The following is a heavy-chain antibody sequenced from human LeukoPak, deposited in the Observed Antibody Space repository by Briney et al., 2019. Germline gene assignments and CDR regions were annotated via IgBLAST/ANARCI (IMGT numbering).Heavy chain of an antibody. CDR3: VGGGPYSSGWYRGDY. Sequence: SETLSLTCAVSGGSISSSNWWGWVRQPPGKGLEWIGEIHHSGSTNYNPSLKSRVTMSIDKSKKHFSLNLSSLTAADTAVYCCVGGGPYSSGWYRGDYWGQGTLVTVSS. D-gene: IGHD6-19*01. V-gene: IGHV4-4*01. CDR1: GGSISSSNW. CDR2: IHHSGST. J-gene: IGHJ4*02.